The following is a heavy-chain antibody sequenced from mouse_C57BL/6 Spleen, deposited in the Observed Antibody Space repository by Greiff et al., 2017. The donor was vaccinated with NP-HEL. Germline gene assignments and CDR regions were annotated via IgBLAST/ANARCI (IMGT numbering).Heavy chain of an antibody. V-gene: IGHV5-12*01. CDR3: GRQNDYDVNAMDY. J-gene: IGHJ4*01. CDR2: ISNGGGST. CDR1: GFTFSDYY. Sequence: DVKLQESGGGLVQPGGSLKLSCAASGFTFSDYYMYWVRQTPEQRLEWVAYISNGGGSTYYPDTVKGRFTISRDNAKNTLYLQMSRLKSEDTAMYYCGRQNDYDVNAMDYWGQGTSVTVSS. D-gene: IGHD2-4*01.